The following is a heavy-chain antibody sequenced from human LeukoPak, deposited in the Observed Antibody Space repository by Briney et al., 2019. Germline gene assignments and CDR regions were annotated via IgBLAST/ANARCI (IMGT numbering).Heavy chain of an antibody. V-gene: IGHV4-30-4*01. CDR1: GGSISSGDYY. Sequence: KSSEILSLTCTVSGGSISSGDYYWSWIRQPPGKGLEWIGYIYYSGSTYYNPSLKSRVTISVDTSKNQFSLKLSSVTAADTAVYYCARNYDFWSLDYYGMDVWGQGTTVTVSS. CDR3: ARNYDFWSLDYYGMDV. D-gene: IGHD3-3*01. J-gene: IGHJ6*02. CDR2: IYYSGST.